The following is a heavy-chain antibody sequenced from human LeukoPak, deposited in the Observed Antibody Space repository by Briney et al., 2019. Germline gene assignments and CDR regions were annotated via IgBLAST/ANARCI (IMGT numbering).Heavy chain of an antibody. CDR1: GFTFSSYS. CDR2: ISSSSSYI. D-gene: IGHD2-2*01. J-gene: IGHJ4*02. Sequence: PGGSLTLSWAVSGFTFSSYSMNWVRQAPGRGLEWVSSISSSSSYIYYTDSVKGRFTISRDNAKNSLYLQMNSLRAEDTAVYYCARDGEVVPLDYWGQGTLVTVSS. V-gene: IGHV3-21*01. CDR3: ARDGEVVPLDY.